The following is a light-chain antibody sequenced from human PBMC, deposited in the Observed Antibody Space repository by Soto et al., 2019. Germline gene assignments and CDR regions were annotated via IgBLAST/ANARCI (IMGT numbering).Light chain of an antibody. CDR2: KAS. V-gene: IGKV1-5*03. J-gene: IGKJ1*01. CDR3: QQYNSYSRT. CDR1: QSSITS. Sequence: DIEMTQSPSTLSASVGDRVTITCRASQSSITSLAWYQQKPGKAPKLLIYKASSLQSGVPSRFSGSGSGTEFALTISSLQPDDFATYYCQQYNSYSRTFGQGTKVDIK.